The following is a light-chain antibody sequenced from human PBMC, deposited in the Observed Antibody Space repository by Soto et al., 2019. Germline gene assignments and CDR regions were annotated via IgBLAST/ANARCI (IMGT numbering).Light chain of an antibody. CDR2: AAS. CDR3: QQYYSYPRT. CDR1: QGISSY. J-gene: IGKJ1*01. Sequence: AIRMTQFPAALSASTGGRGTITCRASQGISSYLAWYQQNPGQAPKLLIYAASTLQSGVPSRFSGSGSGTDFTLTISCLQSEDFATYYCQQYYSYPRTFGQGTKVDI. V-gene: IGKV1-8*01.